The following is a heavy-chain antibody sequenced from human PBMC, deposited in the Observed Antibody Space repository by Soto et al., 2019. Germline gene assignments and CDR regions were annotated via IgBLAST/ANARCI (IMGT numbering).Heavy chain of an antibody. D-gene: IGHD3-16*01. CDR3: ARCGLDYGMDV. V-gene: IGHV4-4*07. CDR1: GGSISSYY. J-gene: IGHJ6*02. CDR2: FYPTGKT. Sequence: QVQLQESGPGLVKPSETLSLTCTVSGGSISSYYWCWTRQPAGKGLEWIGRFYPTGKTNYNPSLQSRLTMSAETSRNQFSLNLTSVTAADTAVYYCARCGLDYGMDVWGQGTTVTVSS.